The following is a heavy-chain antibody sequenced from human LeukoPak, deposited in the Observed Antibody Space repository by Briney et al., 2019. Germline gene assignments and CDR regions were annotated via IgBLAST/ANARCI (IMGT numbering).Heavy chain of an antibody. Sequence: PSETLSLTCTVSGGSISSSNYYWGWIRQPPGKGLEWIGSIYYSGSTYHNPSLKSRVTISVDTSKNQFSLKLSSVTASDTAVYYCARQMGNYDAFDIWGQGTMVTVSS. CDR2: IYYSGST. J-gene: IGHJ3*02. D-gene: IGHD1-26*01. CDR1: GGSISSSNYY. V-gene: IGHV4-39*01. CDR3: ARQMGNYDAFDI.